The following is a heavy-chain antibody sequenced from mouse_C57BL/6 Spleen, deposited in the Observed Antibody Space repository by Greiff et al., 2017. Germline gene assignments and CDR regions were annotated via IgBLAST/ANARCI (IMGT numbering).Heavy chain of an antibody. CDR2: IWSGGST. D-gene: IGHD2-2*01. V-gene: IGHV2-2*01. Sequence: QVQLKQSGPGLVQPSQSLSITCTVSGFSLTSYGVHWVRQSPGKGLEWLGVIWSGGSTDYNAAFISRLSISKDNSKSQVFFKMNSLQADGTAIYCCASSMVTTAGAMDYWGQGTSVTVSS. CDR3: ASSMVTTAGAMDY. J-gene: IGHJ4*01. CDR1: GFSLTSYG.